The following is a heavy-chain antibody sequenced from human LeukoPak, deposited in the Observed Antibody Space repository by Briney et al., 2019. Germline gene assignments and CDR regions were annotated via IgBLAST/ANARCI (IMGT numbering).Heavy chain of an antibody. D-gene: IGHD3-3*01. CDR1: GFTFRTDW. CDR3: AREWS. J-gene: IGHJ4*02. Sequence: GGSLRLSCAASGFTFRTDWMSWVRQAPGKGPEWVASIKDDGSEIYYVDSVRGRFTISRDNAKNSLYLQMNSLRAEDTAVYYCAREWSWGQGSLVTVSS. V-gene: IGHV3-7*01. CDR2: IKDDGSEI.